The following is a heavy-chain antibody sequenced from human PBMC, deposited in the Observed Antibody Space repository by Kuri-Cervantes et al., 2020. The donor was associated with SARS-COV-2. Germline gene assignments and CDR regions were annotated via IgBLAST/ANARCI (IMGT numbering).Heavy chain of an antibody. V-gene: IGHV4-39*07. J-gene: IGHJ4*02. CDR2: IYYSGST. D-gene: IGHD3-3*01. Sequence: SETLSLTCTVSGGSISSSSYCWGWIRQPPGKGLEWIGSIYYSGSTNYNPSLKSRVTISVDTSKNQFSLKLSSVTAADTAVYYCARAYYYDFWSGYGAFDYWGQGTLVTVSS. CDR1: GGSISSSSYC. CDR3: ARAYYYDFWSGYGAFDY.